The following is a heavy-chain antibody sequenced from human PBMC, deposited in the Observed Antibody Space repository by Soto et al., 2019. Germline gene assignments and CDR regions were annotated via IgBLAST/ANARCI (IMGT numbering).Heavy chain of an antibody. D-gene: IGHD5-12*01. CDR1: GGSFSNFG. Sequence: SVKVSCKASGGSFSNFGISWVRQAPGQELEWMGGIVPVFGRPNYAQRFRGRLTITADESTSTGCMELISLRSDDTAVYYCAREGSGYNFWGQGTQVTVSS. CDR2: IVPVFGRP. CDR3: AREGSGYNF. V-gene: IGHV1-69*13. J-gene: IGHJ4*02.